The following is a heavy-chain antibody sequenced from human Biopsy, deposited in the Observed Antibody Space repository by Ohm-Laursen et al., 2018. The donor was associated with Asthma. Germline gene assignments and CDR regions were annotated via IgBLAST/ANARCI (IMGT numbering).Heavy chain of an antibody. D-gene: IGHD3-3*01. CDR2: GGSYYDGGLK. Sequence: SLRLSCAASGFTFRSYAMHWVRQAPGKGLEWVAVGGSYYDGGLKYYADSVNGRFTVSRDDSKNTLYLQMNSLRPDDTAEYYCARDVMEWYLPAFDSWGQGTLVTVSS. CDR1: GFTFRSYA. J-gene: IGHJ4*02. CDR3: ARDVMEWYLPAFDS. V-gene: IGHV3-30-3*01.